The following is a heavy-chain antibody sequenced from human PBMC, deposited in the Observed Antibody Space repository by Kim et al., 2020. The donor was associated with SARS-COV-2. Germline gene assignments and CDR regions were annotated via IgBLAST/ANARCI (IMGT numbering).Heavy chain of an antibody. Sequence: GGSLRLSCAASGFTVSSNYMSWVRQAPGKGLEWVSVIYSGGSTYYADSVKGRFTISRDNSKNTLYLQMNSLRAEDTAVYYCARDLREWSGGYFDYWGQGTLVTVSS. CDR3: ARDLREWSGGYFDY. CDR2: IYSGGST. D-gene: IGHD3-3*01. J-gene: IGHJ4*02. CDR1: GFTVSSNY. V-gene: IGHV3-66*02.